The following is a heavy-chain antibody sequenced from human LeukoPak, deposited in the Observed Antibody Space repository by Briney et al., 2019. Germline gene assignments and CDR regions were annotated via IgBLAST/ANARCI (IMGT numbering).Heavy chain of an antibody. CDR2: VKSKSDGGTI. D-gene: IGHD6-19*01. Sequence: GGSLRLSCTASGFTFIKGWMSWVRQAPGKGLEWVGRVKSKSDGGTIDYGAPVKGRFTISRDNAKNSLYLQMNSLRAEDTALYYCAKDIGSGWYGLSPFDYWGQGTLVTVSS. CDR3: AKDIGSGWYGLSPFDY. J-gene: IGHJ4*02. V-gene: IGHV3-15*05. CDR1: GFTFIKGW.